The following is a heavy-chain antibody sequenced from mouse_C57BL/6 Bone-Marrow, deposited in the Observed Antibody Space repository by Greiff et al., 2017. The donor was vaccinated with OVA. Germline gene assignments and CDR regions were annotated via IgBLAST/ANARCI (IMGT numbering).Heavy chain of an antibody. CDR1: GFTFSSYA. Sequence: EVKVEESGGGLVKPGGSLKLSCAASGFTFSSYAMSWVRQTPEKRLEWVATISDGGSYTYYPDNVKGRFTISRDNAKNNLYLQMSHLKSEDTAMYYCARDDYDGGDYWGQGTTLTVSS. CDR3: ARDDYDGGDY. V-gene: IGHV5-4*01. J-gene: IGHJ2*01. CDR2: ISDGGSYT. D-gene: IGHD2-4*01.